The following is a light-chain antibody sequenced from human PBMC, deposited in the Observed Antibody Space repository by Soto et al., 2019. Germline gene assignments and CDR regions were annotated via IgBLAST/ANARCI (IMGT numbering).Light chain of an antibody. V-gene: IGLV1-36*01. CDR1: TSNIGNNA. J-gene: IGLJ2*01. CDR3: CSYAGSSHVV. CDR2: FDD. Sequence: QSVLTQPPSVSGAPRQRVSISCSGATSNIGNNAVNWYQQLPGKAPKLLIYFDDLMPSGVSDRFSGSKSGTSASLAISGLQAEDEADYYCCSYAGSSHVVFGGGTKVTVL.